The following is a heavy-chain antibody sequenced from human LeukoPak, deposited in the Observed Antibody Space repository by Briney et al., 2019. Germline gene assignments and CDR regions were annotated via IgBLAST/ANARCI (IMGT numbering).Heavy chain of an antibody. Sequence: SVKVSCKASGGTFSSYAISWVRQAPGQGLEWMGGIIPIFGTANYAQKFQGRVTITTDESTSTAYVELSSLRSEDTAVYYCARDWSQWLVGRIAYLNWFDPWGQGTLVTVSS. D-gene: IGHD6-19*01. CDR3: ARDWSQWLVGRIAYLNWFDP. CDR1: GGTFSSYA. V-gene: IGHV1-69*05. CDR2: IIPIFGTA. J-gene: IGHJ5*02.